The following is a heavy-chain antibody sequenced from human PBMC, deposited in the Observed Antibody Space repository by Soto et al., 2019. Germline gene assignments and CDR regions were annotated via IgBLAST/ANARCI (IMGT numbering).Heavy chain of an antibody. V-gene: IGHV3-74*01. Sequence: GGSLRLSCAASGFTFSSYWMHWVRQAPGKGLVWVSRINSDGSSTSYADSVKGRFTISRDNAKNTLYLQMNSLRAEDTAVYYCARVVTMITFGGVIVIPAPFDYWGQGTLVTVSS. J-gene: IGHJ4*02. D-gene: IGHD3-16*02. CDR1: GFTFSSYW. CDR3: ARVVTMITFGGVIVIPAPFDY. CDR2: INSDGSST.